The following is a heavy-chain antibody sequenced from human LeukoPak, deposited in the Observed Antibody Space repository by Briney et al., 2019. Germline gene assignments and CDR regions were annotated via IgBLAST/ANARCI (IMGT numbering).Heavy chain of an antibody. CDR1: GYSFTSYW. Sequence: GESLKISCKGSGYSFTSYWIGWVRQMPGKGLEWMGIIYPGDSDTRYSPSFQGQVTISADKSIGTAYLQWSSLKASDTAMYYCARLPTVTTSNYYGMDVWGQGTTVTVSS. V-gene: IGHV5-51*01. CDR3: ARLPTVTTSNYYGMDV. CDR2: IYPGDSDT. J-gene: IGHJ6*02. D-gene: IGHD4-17*01.